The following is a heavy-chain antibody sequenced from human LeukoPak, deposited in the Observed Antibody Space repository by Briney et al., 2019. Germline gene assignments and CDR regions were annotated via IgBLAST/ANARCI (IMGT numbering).Heavy chain of an antibody. V-gene: IGHV7-4-1*02. CDR2: INTNTGNP. CDR3: ARVVYPYDYESSGLTYDAFDI. D-gene: IGHD3-22*01. J-gene: IGHJ3*02. CDR1: GYAFTSYA. Sequence: GASVKVSCKASGYAFTSYAMNWVRQAPGQGLEWMGWINTNTGNPTYAQGFTGRFVFSLDTSVNTAYLQISSLKAEDTAVYYCARVVYPYDYESSGLTYDAFDIWGQGTMVTVSS.